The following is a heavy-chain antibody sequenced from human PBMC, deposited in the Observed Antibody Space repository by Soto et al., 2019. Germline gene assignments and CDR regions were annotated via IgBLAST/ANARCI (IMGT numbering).Heavy chain of an antibody. D-gene: IGHD4-17*01. Sequence: GGSLRLSCAASGFTFSSYSMNWVRQAPGKGLEWVSSISSSSSYIYYADSVKGRFTISRDNAKNSLYLQMNSLRAEDTAVYYCARDEATTPVFFDYWGQGTLVTVS. CDR1: GFTFSSYS. J-gene: IGHJ4*02. CDR2: ISSSSSYI. CDR3: ARDEATTPVFFDY. V-gene: IGHV3-21*01.